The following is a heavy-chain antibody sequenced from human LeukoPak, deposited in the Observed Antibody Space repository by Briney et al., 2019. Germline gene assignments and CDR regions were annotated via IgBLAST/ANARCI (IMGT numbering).Heavy chain of an antibody. J-gene: IGHJ4*02. CDR1: GFTFSNAW. Sequence: GGSLRLSCAASGFTFSNAWMSWVRQAPGKGLEWVSVIYSGGSTYYADSVKGRFTISRDNSKNTLYLQMNSLRAEDTAVYYCAREYSSGYYYDSSGYYDYWGQGTLVTVSS. D-gene: IGHD3-22*01. CDR3: AREYSSGYYYDSSGYYDY. CDR2: IYSGGST. V-gene: IGHV3-53*01.